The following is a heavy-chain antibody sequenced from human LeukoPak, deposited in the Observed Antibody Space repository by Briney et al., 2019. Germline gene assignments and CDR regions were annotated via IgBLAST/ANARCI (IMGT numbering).Heavy chain of an antibody. CDR2: INPSGGST. V-gene: IGHV1-46*01. CDR3: AREGGYYDILTGYYRANWFDP. D-gene: IGHD3-9*01. Sequence: ASVKVSCKASGYTFTSYYMHWVRQAPGQGLEWMGIINPSGGSTSYAQKFQGRVTMTRDTSTSTVYMELSSLRSEDTAMYYCAREGGYYDILTGYYRANWFDPWGQGTLVTVSS. J-gene: IGHJ5*02. CDR1: GYTFTSYY.